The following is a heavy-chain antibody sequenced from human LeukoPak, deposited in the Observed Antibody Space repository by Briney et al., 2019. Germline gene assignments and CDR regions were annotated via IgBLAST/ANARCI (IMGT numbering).Heavy chain of an antibody. CDR3: AKDIQLST. J-gene: IGHJ3*01. D-gene: IGHD5-24*01. V-gene: IGHV3-23*01. CDR2: IGASGEST. CDR1: GFTFSVAA. Sequence: GGSLRLSCAASGFTFSVAAMTWVRQAPGKGLEWVSLIGASGESTYYADSVKGRFTISRDNSRNTLSLQMNSLRVEDTAMYFCAKDIQLSTWGLGTMVTVSS.